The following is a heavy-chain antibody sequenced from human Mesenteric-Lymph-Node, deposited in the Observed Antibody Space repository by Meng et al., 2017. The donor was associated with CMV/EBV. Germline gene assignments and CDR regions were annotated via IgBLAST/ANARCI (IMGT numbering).Heavy chain of an antibody. J-gene: IGHJ2*01. CDR1: GYIFTSYW. CDR3: ARPGASGSYRYFHL. D-gene: IGHD3-10*01. V-gene: IGHV5-51*01. CDR2: IYPGASDT. Sequence: GAGYIFTSYWIGWGRQMPGKGLERMGIIYPGASDTRYSPSFQGQVTISADKSISTAYLQWSSLKASDTAMYYCARPGASGSYRYFHLWGRGTLVTVSS.